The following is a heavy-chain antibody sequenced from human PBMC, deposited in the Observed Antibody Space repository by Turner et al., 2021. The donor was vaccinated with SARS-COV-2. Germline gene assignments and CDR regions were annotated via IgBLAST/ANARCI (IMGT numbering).Heavy chain of an antibody. CDR1: GGSISSSTYY. CDR3: ARRMDTAMDYYGMDV. D-gene: IGHD5-18*01. CDR2: IYYSGSN. Sequence: QLQLQESGPGLVKPSETLSLPCTVSGGSISSSTYYWGWIRQPPGKGLEWIGNIYYSGSNYYNPSLKSRVTISVDTSKNQFSLKLSSVTAADTAVYYCARRMDTAMDYYGMDVWGQGTTVTVSS. J-gene: IGHJ6*02. V-gene: IGHV4-39*01.